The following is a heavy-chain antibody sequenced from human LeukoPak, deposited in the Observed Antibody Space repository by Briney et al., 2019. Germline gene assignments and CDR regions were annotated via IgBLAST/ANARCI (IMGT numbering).Heavy chain of an antibody. CDR2: IYYSGST. Sequence: SETLSLTCTVSGGSISSSSYYWGWIRQPPGKGLEWIGSIYYSGSTYYNPSLKSRVTISVDTSKNQFSLKPSSVTAADTAVYYCARLLVVSAGYAFDIWGQGTMATVSS. V-gene: IGHV4-39*01. CDR1: GGSISSSSYY. CDR3: ARLLVVSAGYAFDI. D-gene: IGHD3-22*01. J-gene: IGHJ3*02.